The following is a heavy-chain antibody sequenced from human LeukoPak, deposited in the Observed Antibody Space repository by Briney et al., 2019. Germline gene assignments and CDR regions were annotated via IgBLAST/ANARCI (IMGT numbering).Heavy chain of an antibody. CDR1: GFTFSSYS. V-gene: IGHV3-21*04. CDR3: AKTPHVTVAAARTDY. Sequence: GGSLRLSCAASGFTFSSYSMNWVRQAPGKGLEWVSSISSSSSYIYYADSVKGRFTISRDNAKNSLYLQMNSLRAEDTAVHYCAKTPHVTVAAARTDYWGQGTLVTVSS. J-gene: IGHJ4*02. D-gene: IGHD6-19*01. CDR2: ISSSSSYI.